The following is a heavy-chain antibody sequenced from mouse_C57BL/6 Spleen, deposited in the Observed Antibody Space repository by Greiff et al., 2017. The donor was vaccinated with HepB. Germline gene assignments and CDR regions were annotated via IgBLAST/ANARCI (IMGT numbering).Heavy chain of an antibody. D-gene: IGHD2-5*01. CDR2: ISSGSSTI. V-gene: IGHV5-17*01. J-gene: IGHJ1*03. Sequence: DVKLVESGGGLVKPGGSLKLSCAASGFTFSDYGMHWVRQAPEKGLEWVAYISSGSSTIYYADTVKGRFTISRDNAKNTLFLQMTSLRSEDTAMYYCARGAYYSNYDWYFDVWGTGTTVTVSS. CDR3: ARGAYYSNYDWYFDV. CDR1: GFTFSDYG.